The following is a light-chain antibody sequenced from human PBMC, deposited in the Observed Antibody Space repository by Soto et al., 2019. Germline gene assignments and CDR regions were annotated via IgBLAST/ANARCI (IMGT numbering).Light chain of an antibody. CDR3: QQYGSSPRT. Sequence: DIVLTQSPATLSLSPGERATLSCRASQSVSSYLAWYQQKPGQDTRLLIYDASNRDTGIPDRVSGSGSGTDVTLTISSLEPEDFAVYYCQQYGSSPRTFGQGTKVDI. CDR1: QSVSSY. CDR2: DAS. V-gene: IGKV3-11*01. J-gene: IGKJ1*01.